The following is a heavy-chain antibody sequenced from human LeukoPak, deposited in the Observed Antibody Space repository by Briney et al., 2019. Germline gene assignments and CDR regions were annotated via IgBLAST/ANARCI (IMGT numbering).Heavy chain of an antibody. V-gene: IGHV1-2*02. Sequence: ASVKVSCKASGYTFTGYYMHWVRQAPGQGLEWMGWINPNSGGTNYAQKFQGRVTMTRDTSISTAYMELSRLRSDDTAVYYCASVFMVRGVHDAFDIWAQETMVTVSS. CDR3: ASVFMVRGVHDAFDI. CDR2: INPNSGGT. CDR1: GYTFTGYY. J-gene: IGHJ3*02. D-gene: IGHD3-10*01.